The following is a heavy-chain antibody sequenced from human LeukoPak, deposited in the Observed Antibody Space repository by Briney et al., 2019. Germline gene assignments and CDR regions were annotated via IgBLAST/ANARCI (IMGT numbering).Heavy chain of an antibody. D-gene: IGHD6-13*01. J-gene: IGHJ4*02. Sequence: SETLSLTCAVYGGSFSGYYWSRIRQPPGKGLEWIGYIYYSGSTNYNPSLKSRVTISVDTSKNQFSLKLSSVTAADTAVYYCARVRSAAGIDYWGQGTLVTVSS. CDR2: IYYSGST. CDR3: ARVRSAAGIDY. CDR1: GGSFSGYY. V-gene: IGHV4-59*01.